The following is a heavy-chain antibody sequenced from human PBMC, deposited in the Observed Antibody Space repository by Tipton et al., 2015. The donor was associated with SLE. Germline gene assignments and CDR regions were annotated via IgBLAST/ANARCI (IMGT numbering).Heavy chain of an antibody. CDR3: ARGPRKLVPGSYYYYMDV. J-gene: IGHJ6*03. Sequence: TLSLTCSVSGTSISNYYWSWIRQPPGKGLEWVGYISYSGSTNYNPSLKSRVTISLDTSKKQFSLKLNSVSAADTAVYYCARGPRKLVPGSYYYYMDVWGKGTTVSFSS. CDR1: GTSISNYY. CDR2: ISYSGST. V-gene: IGHV4-59*01. D-gene: IGHD6-6*01.